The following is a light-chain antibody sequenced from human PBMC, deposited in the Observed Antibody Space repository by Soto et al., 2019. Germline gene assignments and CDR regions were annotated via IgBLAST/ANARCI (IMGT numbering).Light chain of an antibody. V-gene: IGLV1-40*01. Sequence: QSVLTQPPSVSGAPGQRVTISCTGSSSNIGAGYDVHWYQQLPVTAPKLLIYGNSNRPSGVPDRFSGSKSGTSASLAITGLEAEDEADYYCQSYDGIPSGSVFGTGTKVTVL. CDR3: QSYDGIPSGSV. CDR2: GNS. J-gene: IGLJ1*01. CDR1: SSNIGAGYD.